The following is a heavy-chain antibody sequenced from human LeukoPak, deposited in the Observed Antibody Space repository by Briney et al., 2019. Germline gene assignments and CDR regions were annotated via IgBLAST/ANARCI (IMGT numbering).Heavy chain of an antibody. V-gene: IGHV1-3*01. CDR3: ARDGSSWPLYNWFDP. CDR1: GYTFTSYA. J-gene: IGHJ5*02. D-gene: IGHD6-13*01. Sequence: ASVKVSCKASGYTFTSYAMHWVRQAPGQRLEWMGWINAGNGNTKYSQKFQGRVTITRDTSASTAYMELSSLRSEDMAVYYCARDGSSWPLYNWFDPWGQGTLVTVSS. CDR2: INAGNGNT.